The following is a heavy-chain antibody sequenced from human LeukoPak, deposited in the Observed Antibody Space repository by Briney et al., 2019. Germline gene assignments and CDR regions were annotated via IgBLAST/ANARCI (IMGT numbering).Heavy chain of an antibody. Sequence: PGGSLRLSCAASGFTFSSYSMNWVRQAPGKGLEWVSSISSSSSYIYYADSVKGRFTISRDNAKNSLYLQMNSLRAEDTAVYYCAKSGDIVVVPAARNWFDPWGQGTLVTVSS. J-gene: IGHJ5*02. CDR1: GFTFSSYS. V-gene: IGHV3-21*04. D-gene: IGHD2-2*01. CDR2: ISSSSSYI. CDR3: AKSGDIVVVPAARNWFDP.